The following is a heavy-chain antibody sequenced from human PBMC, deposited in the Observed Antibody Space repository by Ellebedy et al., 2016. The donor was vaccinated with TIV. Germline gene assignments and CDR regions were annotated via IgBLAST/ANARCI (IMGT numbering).Heavy chain of an antibody. CDR3: TRSRYYDSKGCGY. CDR2: IRSKAYGGTT. J-gene: IGHJ4*02. Sequence: GGSLRLXXTASGFTFGDYAMSWFRQAPGKGLEWVGFIRSKAYGGTTEYAASVKGRFTISRDDSKSIAYLQMNSLKTEDTAVYYCTRSRYYDSKGCGYWGQGTLATVSS. D-gene: IGHD3-22*01. V-gene: IGHV3-49*03. CDR1: GFTFGDYA.